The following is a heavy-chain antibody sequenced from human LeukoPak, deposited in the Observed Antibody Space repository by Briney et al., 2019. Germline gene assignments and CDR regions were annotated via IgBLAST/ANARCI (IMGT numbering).Heavy chain of an antibody. CDR1: GFTFSNYG. D-gene: IGHD5-18*01. CDR3: AKDFRGYNYGYCLDY. CDR2: ISYDGSMK. Sequence: GGSLRLSCAASGFTFSNYGMNWVRQAPGKGLEWVAVISYDGSMKYYADSVKGRFTISRDNSKNTLFLQMNSLRAEDTAVYYCAKDFRGYNYGYCLDYWGQGTLVTVSS. V-gene: IGHV3-30*18. J-gene: IGHJ4*02.